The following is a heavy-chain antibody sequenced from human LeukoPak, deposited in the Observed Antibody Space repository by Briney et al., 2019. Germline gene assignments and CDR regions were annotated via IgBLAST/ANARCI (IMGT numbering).Heavy chain of an antibody. D-gene: IGHD5-18*01. CDR2: ISSSSSYI. V-gene: IGHV3-21*01. Sequence: PGGSLRLSCAASGFTFSSYSMSWVRQAPGKGLEWVSSISSSSSYIYYADSVKGRFTISRDNAKNSLYLQMNSLRAEDTAVYYCAKGGRIQDYYYYYGMDVWGQGTTVAVSS. J-gene: IGHJ6*02. CDR1: GFTFSSYS. CDR3: AKGGRIQDYYYYYGMDV.